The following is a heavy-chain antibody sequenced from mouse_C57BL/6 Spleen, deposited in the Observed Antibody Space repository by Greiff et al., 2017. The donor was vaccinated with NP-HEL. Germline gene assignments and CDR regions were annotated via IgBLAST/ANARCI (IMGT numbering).Heavy chain of an antibody. CDR2: IYPSDSET. D-gene: IGHD3-2*02. CDR1: GYTFTSYW. V-gene: IGHV1-61*01. CDR3: ARTSSGYGTWFAY. J-gene: IGHJ3*01. Sequence: QVQLQQPGAELVRPGSSVKLSCKASGYTFTSYWMDWVKQRPGQGLEWIGNIYPSDSETHYNQKFKDKATLTVDKSSSTAYMQLSSLTSEDSAVYYCARTSSGYGTWFAYWGQGTLVTVSA.